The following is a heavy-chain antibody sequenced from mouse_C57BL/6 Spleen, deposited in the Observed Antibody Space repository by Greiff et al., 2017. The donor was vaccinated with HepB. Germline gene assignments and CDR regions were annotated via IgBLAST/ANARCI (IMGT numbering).Heavy chain of an antibody. CDR2: IWSGGST. CDR1: GFSLTSYG. D-gene: IGHD2-2*01. V-gene: IGHV2-2*01. Sequence: VQRVESGPGLVQPSQSLSITCTVSGFSLTSYGVHWVRQSPGKGLEWLGVIWSGGSTDYNAAFIARLSISKDNTKSQVFFKMNSLQADDTAIYYCGRSLYYGYDDGFAYWGHGTLVTVSA. CDR3: GRSLYYGYDDGFAY. J-gene: IGHJ3*01.